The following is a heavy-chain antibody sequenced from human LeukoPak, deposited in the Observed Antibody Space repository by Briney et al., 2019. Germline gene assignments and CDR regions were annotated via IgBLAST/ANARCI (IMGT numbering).Heavy chain of an antibody. CDR3: ARHGHLGDAFDI. J-gene: IGHJ3*02. CDR1: GGSFSSYY. V-gene: IGHV4-39*01. Sequence: SETLSLTCAVYGGSFSSYYWGWIRQPPGKGLEWIGSIYSSGSTYYNPSLKSRITISVDTSKNQFSLKLSSVTAAETAVYNCARHGHLGDAFDIWGQGTMVTVSS. CDR2: IYSSGST. D-gene: IGHD3-16*01.